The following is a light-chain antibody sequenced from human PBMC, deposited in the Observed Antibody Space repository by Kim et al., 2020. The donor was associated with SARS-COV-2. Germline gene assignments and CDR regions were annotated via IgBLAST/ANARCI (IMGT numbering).Light chain of an antibody. J-gene: IGKJ3*01. CDR2: GAS. V-gene: IGKV3-20*01. CDR3: QQYGSSLLT. Sequence: APGERATLSCRASQSISSSLLAWYQQRPGQAPRLLIFGASSRATGIPDRFSGSGSGTDFSLTISRLEPEDFAVYYCQQYGSSLLTFGPGTKVDIK. CDR1: QSISSSL.